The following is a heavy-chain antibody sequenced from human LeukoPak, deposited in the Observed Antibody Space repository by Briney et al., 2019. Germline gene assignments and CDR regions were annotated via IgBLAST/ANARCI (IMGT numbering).Heavy chain of an antibody. CDR1: GFTFSSYA. J-gene: IGHJ3*02. D-gene: IGHD2-2*02. V-gene: IGHV3-23*01. CDR3: AKGSGYQLLYTNAFDI. Sequence: GGSLRLSCAASGFTFSSYAMSWVRQAPGKGLEWVSAISGSGGSTYYADSVKGRFTISRDNSKNTLYLQMNSLRAEDTAVYYCAKGSGYQLLYTNAFDIWGQGTMVTVSS. CDR2: ISGSGGST.